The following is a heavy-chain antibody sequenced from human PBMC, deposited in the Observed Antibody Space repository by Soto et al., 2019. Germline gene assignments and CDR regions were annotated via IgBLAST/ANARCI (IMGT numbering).Heavy chain of an antibody. CDR3: TIDGDYGYNLAY. J-gene: IGHJ4*02. CDR1: GASISTGKW. V-gene: IGHV4-4*02. CDR2: ISHSVSA. D-gene: IGHD2-21*01. Sequence: QVQLQESGPGLVKPSETLSLTCAVSGASISTGKWWSWVRQPPGKGLEWIGEISHSVSANYNPALRSRVTIEVDKSKNQFSLKLSVTAADTAMYYCTIDGDYGYNLAYWGQGTLVTLSS.